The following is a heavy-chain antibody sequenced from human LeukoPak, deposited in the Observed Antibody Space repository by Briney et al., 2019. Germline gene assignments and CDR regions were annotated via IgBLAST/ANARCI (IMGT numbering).Heavy chain of an antibody. V-gene: IGHV3-33*01. Sequence: PGRSLRLSCAASGVTFSSYGMHWVRQAPGKGLEWVAVIWYDGSNKYYADFVKGRFTISRDNSKNTLYLQMNSLRSEDTAVYYCARAESRIAARPFPFNAFDIWGQGTMVTVSS. CDR2: IWYDGSNK. CDR3: ARAESRIAARPFPFNAFDI. CDR1: GVTFSSYG. J-gene: IGHJ3*02. D-gene: IGHD6-6*01.